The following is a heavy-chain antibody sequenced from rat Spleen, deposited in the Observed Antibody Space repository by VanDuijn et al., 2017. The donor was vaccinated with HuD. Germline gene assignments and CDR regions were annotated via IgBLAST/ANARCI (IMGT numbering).Heavy chain of an antibody. V-gene: IGHV5-19*01. J-gene: IGHJ2*01. CDR3: TTDTFYDGTYYPGGFDY. CDR2: ISPSGARS. CDR1: GFTFSNFG. D-gene: IGHD1-12*02. Sequence: EVQLVESGGGLVQPGRSLKLSCEASGFTFSNFGMHWIRQAPTKGLEWVASISPSGARSNYRDSVKGRFTISRDNAKSTLYLQLDSLRSEDTATYYCTTDTFYDGTYYPGGFDYWGQGVMVTVSS.